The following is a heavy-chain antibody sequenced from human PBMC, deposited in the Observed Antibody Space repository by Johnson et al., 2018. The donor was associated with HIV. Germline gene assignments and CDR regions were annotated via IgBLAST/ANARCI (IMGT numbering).Heavy chain of an antibody. CDR3: AKGQVARGAFDI. J-gene: IGHJ3*02. Sequence: QVQLVESGGGVVQPGRSLGLSCAASGFTFSSYGMHWVRQAPGKGLEWVANINHDGSDKYYVDSVKGRFTISRDNSKNTLYLHMNSLRVEDTAVYYCAKGQVARGAFDIWGQGTMVTVSS. CDR1: GFTFSSYG. V-gene: IGHV3-33*06. CDR2: INHDGSDK.